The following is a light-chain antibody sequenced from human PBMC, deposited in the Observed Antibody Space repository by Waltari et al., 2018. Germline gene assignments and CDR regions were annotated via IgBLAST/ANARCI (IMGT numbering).Light chain of an antibody. CDR2: EVS. J-gene: IGLJ2*01. V-gene: IGLV2-8*01. CDR3: SSYAGSNNFEVV. CDR1: SSDVGGYNY. Sequence: QSALTQPPSASGSPGQSVTISCTGTSSDVGGYNYVSWYHQHPGKAPKLMIYEVSKRPSGVPDRFSGSKSGNTASLTVSGLQAEDEADYYCSSYAGSNNFEVVFGGGTKLTVL.